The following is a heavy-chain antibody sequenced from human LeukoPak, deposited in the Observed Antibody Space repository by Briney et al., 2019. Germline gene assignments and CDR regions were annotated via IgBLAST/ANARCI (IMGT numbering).Heavy chain of an antibody. V-gene: IGHV3-23*01. CDR1: GFTFNNHA. CDR2: IFGSGGSA. J-gene: IGHJ4*02. CDR3: TKTTTGYSSGQYPGWPADH. D-gene: IGHD3-22*01. Sequence: GGSLRLSCTASGFTFNNHAMYWVRQAPRKGLEWVAGIFGSGGSAHSADSVKGRFTISRDHSKNTVYLQMDSLRGEDTAVYYCTKTTTGYSSGQYPGWPADHWGQGALVTVSS.